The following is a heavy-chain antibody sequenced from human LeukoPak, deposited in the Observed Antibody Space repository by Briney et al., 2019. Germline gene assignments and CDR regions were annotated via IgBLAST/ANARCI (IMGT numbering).Heavy chain of an antibody. CDR3: ARYFSGWSWGY. J-gene: IGHJ4*02. Sequence: GGSLRLSCAASGFTVSSFYMSWVRQAPGKGLEWVSIIYSGGSTYYADSVKGRFTIPRDNSKNTLYLQMDSLRAEDTAVYCCARYFSGWSWGYWGQGTLVTVSS. CDR2: IYSGGST. CDR1: GFTVSSFY. D-gene: IGHD6-19*01. V-gene: IGHV3-53*01.